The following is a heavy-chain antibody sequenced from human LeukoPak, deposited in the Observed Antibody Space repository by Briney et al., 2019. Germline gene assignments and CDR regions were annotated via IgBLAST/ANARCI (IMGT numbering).Heavy chain of an antibody. CDR2: INSDGSST. J-gene: IGHJ6*02. V-gene: IGHV3-74*01. Sequence: GGSLRLSCAASGFTFSSYWMHWVRQAPGKGLVWVSRINSDGSSTSYADSVKGRFTISRDNAKNTLYLQMNSLRAEDTAVYYCARVPDPTGITIFGVVKVCYYGMDVWGQGTTVTVSS. D-gene: IGHD3-3*01. CDR3: ARVPDPTGITIFGVVKVCYYGMDV. CDR1: GFTFSSYW.